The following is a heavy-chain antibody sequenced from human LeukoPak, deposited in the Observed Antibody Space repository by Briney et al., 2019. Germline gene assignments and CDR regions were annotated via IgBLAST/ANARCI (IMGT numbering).Heavy chain of an antibody. CDR3: AKGDIVVVVAAMSPDYYYGMDV. Sequence: GGSLRLSCAASGFTFSSYWMHWVRQAPGKGLVWVSRINSDGSSTSYADSVKGRFTISRDNAKNTLYLQMSSLRAEDTAVYYCAKGDIVVVVAAMSPDYYYGMDVWGKGTTVTVSS. D-gene: IGHD2-15*01. CDR1: GFTFSSYW. V-gene: IGHV3-74*01. CDR2: INSDGSST. J-gene: IGHJ6*04.